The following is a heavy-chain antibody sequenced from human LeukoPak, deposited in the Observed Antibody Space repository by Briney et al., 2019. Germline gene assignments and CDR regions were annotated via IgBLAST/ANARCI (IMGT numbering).Heavy chain of an antibody. CDR3: AGTRAGYSSSYY. J-gene: IGHJ4*02. CDR2: IYYSGST. V-gene: IGHV4-59*01. CDR1: GGSISSYY. Sequence: PSETLSLTCTVSGGSISSYYWSWIRQPPGKGLEWIGYIYYSGSTNYNPSLRSRVTISVDTSKNQFSLKLSSVTAADTAVYYCAGTRAGYSSSYYWGQGTLVTVSS. D-gene: IGHD6-6*01.